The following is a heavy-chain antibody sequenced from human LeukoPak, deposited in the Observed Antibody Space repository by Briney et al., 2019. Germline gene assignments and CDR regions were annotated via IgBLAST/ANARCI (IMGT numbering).Heavy chain of an antibody. CDR1: GFTFSSHW. Sequence: GGSLRLSCAASGFTFSSHWMHWVRQAPGKGLVWVSRINGDGGNTTYADSVKGRFTISRDNAKNTLYLQMDSLRAEDTAVYYCAGYHWNSGVVYWGQGTLVTVSS. CDR2: INGDGGNT. V-gene: IGHV3-74*03. CDR3: AGYHWNSGVVY. D-gene: IGHD1-7*01. J-gene: IGHJ4*02.